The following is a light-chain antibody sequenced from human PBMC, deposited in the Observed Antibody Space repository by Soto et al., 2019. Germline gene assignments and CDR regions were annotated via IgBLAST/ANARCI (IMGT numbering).Light chain of an antibody. CDR1: SSDVGSYNL. CDR2: EVS. CDR3: CSYAGSSTLAV. V-gene: IGLV2-23*02. J-gene: IGLJ7*01. Sequence: QSVLTQPASVSGSPGQSITISCTGTSSDVGSYNLVSWYQQHPTKAPKLMIYEVSERPSGVSNRFSGSKSDNTASLTISGLQAEDEADYYCCSYAGSSTLAVFGGGTQLTV.